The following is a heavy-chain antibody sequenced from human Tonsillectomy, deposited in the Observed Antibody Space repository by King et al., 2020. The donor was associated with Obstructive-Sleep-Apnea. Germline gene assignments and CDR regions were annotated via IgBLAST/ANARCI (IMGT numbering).Heavy chain of an antibody. CDR1: GGSLSGDY. V-gene: IGHV4-34*01. D-gene: IGHD3-9*01. J-gene: IGHJ5*02. CDR3: ARGPILYDILTGYYSGNWFDP. Sequence: VQLHQWGAGLLKHSETLSLTCAVYGGSLSGDYWSWIRPPPGKGLAWIGEINQNGSTNSNQSLKSPVTISVDTSKNQFSLKLGSVTAADTAVYYCARGPILYDILTGYYSGNWFDPWGQGTLVTVSS. CDR2: INQNGST.